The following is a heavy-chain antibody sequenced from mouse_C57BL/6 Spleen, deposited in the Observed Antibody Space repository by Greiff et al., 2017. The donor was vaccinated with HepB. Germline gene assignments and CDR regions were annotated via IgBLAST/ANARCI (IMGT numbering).Heavy chain of an antibody. Sequence: VQLKESGAELVKPGASVKLSCKASGYTFTSYWMHWVKQRPGQGLEWIGMIHPNSGSTNYNEKFKSKATLTVDKSSSTAYMQLSSLTSEDSAVYYCARSGDYFFDYWGQGTTLTVSS. CDR3: ARSGDYFFDY. D-gene: IGHD1-1*01. CDR1: GYTFTSYW. V-gene: IGHV1-64*01. J-gene: IGHJ2*01. CDR2: IHPNSGST.